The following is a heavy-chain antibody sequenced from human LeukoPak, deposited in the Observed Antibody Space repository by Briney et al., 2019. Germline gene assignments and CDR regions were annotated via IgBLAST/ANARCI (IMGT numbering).Heavy chain of an antibody. Sequence: GEPPKICCEGAGYSFSSYWIRRGRQMPGEGVEWRGRIDRSSSYTSYSPSFEGHVTISADESTSTAYLQWSSLKASDTAMYYCARLRTDSGYDCMYFHHWGQGTLVTVSP. CDR3: ARLRTDSGYDCMYFHH. D-gene: IGHD5-12*01. CDR1: GYSFSSYW. J-gene: IGHJ1*01. V-gene: IGHV5-10-1*01. CDR2: IDRSSSYT.